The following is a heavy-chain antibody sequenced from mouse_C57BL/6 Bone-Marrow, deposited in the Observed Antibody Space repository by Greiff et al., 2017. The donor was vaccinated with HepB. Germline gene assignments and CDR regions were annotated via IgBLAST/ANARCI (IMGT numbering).Heavy chain of an antibody. Sequence: EVQWVDSGGGLVQSGRSLRLSCATSGFTFSDFYMEWVRQAPGKGLEWIAASRNKANDYTTEYSASVKGRFIVSRDTSQSILYLQMNALRAEDTAIYYCARVGVGPHWYFDVWGTGTTVTVSS. CDR1: GFTFSDFY. J-gene: IGHJ1*03. D-gene: IGHD1-1*01. CDR2: SRNKANDYTT. CDR3: ARVGVGPHWYFDV. V-gene: IGHV7-1*01.